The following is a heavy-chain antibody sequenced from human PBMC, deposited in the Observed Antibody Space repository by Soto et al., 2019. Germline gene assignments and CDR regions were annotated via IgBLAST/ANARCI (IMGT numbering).Heavy chain of an antibody. V-gene: IGHV1-18*01. CDR2: ISAYNGNT. CDR1: GYTFTXXG. Sequence: ASVKVSCKASGYTFTXXGIXWVRQAPGQGLEWMGWISAYNGNTNYAQKLQGRVTMTTDTSTSTAYMELRSLRSDDTAVYYCARDSDVAAAGTLFDYWGQGTLVTVSS. D-gene: IGHD6-13*01. J-gene: IGHJ4*02. CDR3: ARDSDVAAAGTLFDY.